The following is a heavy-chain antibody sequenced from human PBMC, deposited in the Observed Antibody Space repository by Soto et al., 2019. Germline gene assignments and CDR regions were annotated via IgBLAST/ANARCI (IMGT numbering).Heavy chain of an antibody. D-gene: IGHD4-17*01. J-gene: IGHJ4*02. Sequence: GGSLRLSCAASGFTFSSYAMSWVRQAPGKGLEWVPAISGSGGSTYYADSVKGRFTISRDNSKHTPYLQMNSLRAEDTAVYYCATPYGDPGSYFDYWGQGTLVTVSS. CDR1: GFTFSSYA. CDR3: ATPYGDPGSYFDY. CDR2: ISGSGGST. V-gene: IGHV3-23*01.